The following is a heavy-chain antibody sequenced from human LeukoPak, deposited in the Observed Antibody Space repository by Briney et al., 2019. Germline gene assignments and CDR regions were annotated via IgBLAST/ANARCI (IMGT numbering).Heavy chain of an antibody. CDR2: ISYDGSNK. D-gene: IGHD2-15*01. CDR1: GFTFSSYA. V-gene: IGHV3-30-3*01. J-gene: IGHJ4*02. Sequence: GRSLRLSCAASGFTFSSYAMHWVRQAPGKGLERVAVISYDGSNKYYADSVKGRFTISRDNSKNTLYLQMNSLRAEDTAVYYCARAVVEEYDYWGQGTLVTVSS. CDR3: ARAVVEEYDY.